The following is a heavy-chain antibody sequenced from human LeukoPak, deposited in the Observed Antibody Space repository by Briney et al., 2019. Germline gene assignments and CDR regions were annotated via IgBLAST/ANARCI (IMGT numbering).Heavy chain of an antibody. J-gene: IGHJ6*02. V-gene: IGHV1-69*04. CDR3: ARDQVLRFFGYGMDV. CDR1: GGTFSIYA. Sequence: SVKVSCKPSGGTFSIYAISWVRQAPGQGLEWGGRIIPVLGIANYAQKFPGRVTITADKSTSTAYIELSSLRSEDTAVYYCARDQVLRFFGYGMDVWGQGTTVTVSS. D-gene: IGHD3-3*01. CDR2: IIPVLGIA.